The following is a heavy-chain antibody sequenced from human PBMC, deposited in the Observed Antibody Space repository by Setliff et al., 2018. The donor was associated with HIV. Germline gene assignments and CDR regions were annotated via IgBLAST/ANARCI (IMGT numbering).Heavy chain of an antibody. CDR1: GGTFGIYG. Sequence: SVKVSCKASGGTFGIYGISWVRQAPGQGLEWMGGTIPMFGTANYAQKFQGRVTITTDESTNTGYMELSSLRSDDTAVYFCARHLRETYYYGSGSPGVAFDIWGQGTMVTVSS. V-gene: IGHV1-69*05. J-gene: IGHJ3*02. D-gene: IGHD3-10*01. CDR2: TIPMFGTA. CDR3: ARHLRETYYYGSGSPGVAFDI.